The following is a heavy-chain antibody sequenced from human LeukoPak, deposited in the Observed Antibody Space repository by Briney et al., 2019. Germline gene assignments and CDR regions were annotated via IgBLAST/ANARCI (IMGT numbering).Heavy chain of an antibody. D-gene: IGHD6-13*01. CDR2: ISWNSGCI. CDR1: GFTFDDYA. Sequence: PGGSLRLSCAASGFTFDDYAMHWVRQAPGKGLEWVSGISWNSGCIGYADSVKGRFTISRDNAKNSLYLQMNSLRAEDTALYYCAKAVAAAGLDYWGQGTLVTVSS. V-gene: IGHV3-9*01. CDR3: AKAVAAAGLDY. J-gene: IGHJ4*02.